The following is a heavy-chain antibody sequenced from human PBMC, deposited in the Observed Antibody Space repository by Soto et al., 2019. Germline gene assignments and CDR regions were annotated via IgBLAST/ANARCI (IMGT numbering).Heavy chain of an antibody. Sequence: GASVKVSCKASGYTFTSYGISWVRQAPGQGLEWMGWISAYNGNTNYAQKLQGRVTMTTDTSTSTAYMELRSLRSDDTAVYYCARYLSDVIAVAAPQNWFDPWGQGTLVTVSS. D-gene: IGHD6-19*01. J-gene: IGHJ5*02. V-gene: IGHV1-18*01. CDR1: GYTFTSYG. CDR2: ISAYNGNT. CDR3: ARYLSDVIAVAAPQNWFDP.